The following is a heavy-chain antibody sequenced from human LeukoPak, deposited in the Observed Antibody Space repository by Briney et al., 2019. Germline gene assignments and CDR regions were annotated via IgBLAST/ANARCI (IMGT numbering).Heavy chain of an antibody. Sequence: GGSLRLSCAASGFTFSDYYMSWIRQAPGKGLEWVSYISSSGSTIYYADSVKGRFTISRNNAKNSLYLQMNSLRAEDTAVYYCATRKETWELPDLYYYGMDVWGQGTTVTVSS. D-gene: IGHD1-26*01. CDR2: ISSSGSTI. CDR3: ATRKETWELPDLYYYGMDV. J-gene: IGHJ6*02. V-gene: IGHV3-11*01. CDR1: GFTFSDYY.